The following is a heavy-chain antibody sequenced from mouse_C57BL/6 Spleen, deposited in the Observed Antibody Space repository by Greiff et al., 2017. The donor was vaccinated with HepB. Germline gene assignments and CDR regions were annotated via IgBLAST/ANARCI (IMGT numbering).Heavy chain of an antibody. CDR3: TRDPLYGSSPYWYFDV. V-gene: IGHV5-9-1*02. D-gene: IGHD1-1*01. J-gene: IGHJ1*03. CDR2: ISSGGDYI. Sequence: EVKLMESGEGLVKPGGSLKLSCAASGFTFSSYAMSWVRQTPEKRLEWVAYISSGGDYIYYADTVKGRFTISRDNARNTLYLQMSSLKSEDTAMYYCTRDPLYGSSPYWYFDVWGTGTTVTVSS. CDR1: GFTFSSYA.